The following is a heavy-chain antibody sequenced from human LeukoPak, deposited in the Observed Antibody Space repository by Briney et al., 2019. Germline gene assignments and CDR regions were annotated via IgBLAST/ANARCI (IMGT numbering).Heavy chain of an antibody. D-gene: IGHD2-2*01. CDR2: IYYSGST. Sequence: SETLSLTCTVSGGSISSYYWSWIRQPPGKGLEWIGYIYYSGSTNYNPSLKSRVTISVDTSKNQFSLKLSSETAADTAVYYCARGCSSTSCYVDYFDYWGQGTLVTVSS. CDR3: ARGCSSTSCYVDYFDY. J-gene: IGHJ4*02. CDR1: GGSISSYY. V-gene: IGHV4-59*01.